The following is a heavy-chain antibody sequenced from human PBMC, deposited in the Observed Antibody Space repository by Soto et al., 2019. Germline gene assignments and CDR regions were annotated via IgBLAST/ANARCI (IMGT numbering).Heavy chain of an antibody. D-gene: IGHD3-9*01. V-gene: IGHV3-30*18. CDR3: AKEPYQYYDILTGWGNYFDY. CDR1: GFTFSSYG. J-gene: IGHJ4*02. Sequence: QVQLVESGGVVVQPGRSLRLSCAASGFTFSSYGMHWVRQAPGKGLEWVAVISYDGSNKDYADSVKGRFTISRDNSKNTLYLQMNSLRAEDTAVYYCAKEPYQYYDILTGWGNYFDYWGQGTLVTVSS. CDR2: ISYDGSNK.